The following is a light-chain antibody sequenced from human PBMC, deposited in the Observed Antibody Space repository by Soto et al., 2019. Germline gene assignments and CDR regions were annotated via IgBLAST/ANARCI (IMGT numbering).Light chain of an antibody. CDR3: QQTYSTPPT. CDR2: AAS. V-gene: IGKV1-39*01. Sequence: IQMTQSPDSLSASVGDRVTIPCRASQSISDFLNWYQQKPGKAPKLLIYAASTLQSGVPSRFSGSGSGTDFTLTISGLDPEDFATYYCQQTYSTPPTFGQGTNVDIK. CDR1: QSISDF. J-gene: IGKJ1*01.